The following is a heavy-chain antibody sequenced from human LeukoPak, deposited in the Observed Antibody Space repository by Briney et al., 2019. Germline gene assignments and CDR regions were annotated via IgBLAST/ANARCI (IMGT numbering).Heavy chain of an antibody. CDR3: ARDSGDEAFDI. CDR2: ISPYNGNT. CDR1: AYTFTSYG. Sequence: ASVKVSCKASAYTFTSYGINWVRQAPEQGLEWMGWISPYNGNTHYAQKVQGRVTMTTDTSTSTAFMELRSLRSDDTAVYYCARDSGDEAFDIWGQGTMVTVSS. V-gene: IGHV1-18*01. J-gene: IGHJ3*02. D-gene: IGHD3-10*01.